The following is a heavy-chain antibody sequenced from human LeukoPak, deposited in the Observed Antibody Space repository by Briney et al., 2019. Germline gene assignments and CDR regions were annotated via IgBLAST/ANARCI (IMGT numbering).Heavy chain of an antibody. Sequence: ASVKVSCKASGGTFSSYAISWVRQAPGQGLEWMGGIIPIFGTANYAQKFQGRVTITADESTSTAYMELSSLRSEDTAVYYCARDSEPSYSSSWYVNYYGMDVWGQGTTVTVSS. CDR3: ARDSEPSYSSSWYVNYYGMDV. V-gene: IGHV1-69*01. J-gene: IGHJ6*02. CDR2: IIPIFGTA. D-gene: IGHD6-13*01. CDR1: GGTFSSYA.